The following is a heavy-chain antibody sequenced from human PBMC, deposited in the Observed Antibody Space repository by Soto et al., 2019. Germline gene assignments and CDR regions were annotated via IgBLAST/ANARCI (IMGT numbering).Heavy chain of an antibody. CDR3: ARDLDGLMVYAIGY. J-gene: IGHJ4*02. CDR2: IWYDGSNK. D-gene: IGHD2-8*01. CDR1: GFTFSSYG. Sequence: GGSLRLSCAASGFTFSSYGMHWVRQAPGKGLEWVAVIWYDGSNKYYADSVKGRFTISRDNSKNTLYLQMNSLRAEDTAVYYCARDLDGLMVYAIGYWGQGTLVTVS. V-gene: IGHV3-33*01.